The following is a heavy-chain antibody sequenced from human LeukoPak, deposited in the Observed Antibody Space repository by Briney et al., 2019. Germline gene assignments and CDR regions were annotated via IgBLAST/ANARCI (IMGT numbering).Heavy chain of an antibody. CDR3: ADAGGYYDSSGYPNWFDP. V-gene: IGHV1-69*13. D-gene: IGHD3-22*01. CDR2: IIPIFGTA. CDR1: GYTFTSYG. J-gene: IGHJ5*02. Sequence: ASVKVSCKASGYTFTSYGISWVRQAPGQGLEWMGGIIPIFGTANYAQKFQGRVTITADESTSTAYMELSSLRSEDTAVYYCADAGGYYDSSGYPNWFDPWGQGTLVTVSS.